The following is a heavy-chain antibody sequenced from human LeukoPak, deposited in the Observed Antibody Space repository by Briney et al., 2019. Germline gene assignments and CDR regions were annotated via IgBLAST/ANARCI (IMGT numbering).Heavy chain of an antibody. CDR2: MYTRGDT. D-gene: IGHD3-16*01. CDR1: GGSIISGSYY. Sequence: SQTLSLTCTLSGGSIISGSYYWSWIRQPAGKGLEWIGRMYTRGDTTYNPSLKSRVTISVDTSKNQFSLKLSSVTAADTAVYYCARGASRLGGAWGQLHPGENDYWGQGTLVTVSS. V-gene: IGHV4-61*02. J-gene: IGHJ4*02. CDR3: ARGASRLGGAWGQLHPGENDY.